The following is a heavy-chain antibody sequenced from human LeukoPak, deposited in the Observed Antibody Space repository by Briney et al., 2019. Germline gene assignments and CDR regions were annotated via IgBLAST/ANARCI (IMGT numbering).Heavy chain of an antibody. V-gene: IGHV1-2*02. CDR1: GYTFTGYY. J-gene: IGHJ6*03. Sequence: ASVKVSCKASGYTFTGYYMNWVRQAPGQGLEWMGWINPNSGGTNYAQKFQGRVTMTRDTSISTAYMELSRLRSDDTAVYYCARDRRLRWSNYYYYYMDVWGKGTTVTVSS. CDR3: ARDRRLRWSNYYYYYMDV. CDR2: INPNSGGT. D-gene: IGHD4-23*01.